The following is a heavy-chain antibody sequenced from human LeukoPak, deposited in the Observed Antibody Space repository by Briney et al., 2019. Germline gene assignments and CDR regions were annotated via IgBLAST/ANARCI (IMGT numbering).Heavy chain of an antibody. Sequence: PGGSLRLSCAASGFTLDDYGMSWVRQATGKGLDWVSGITWNGGITAYADSVKGRFTISRDNAKNSLYLQMNSLRIEDTALYYCARDRLSGDAFDIWGQGTMVTVSS. CDR2: ITWNGGIT. V-gene: IGHV3-20*04. CDR3: ARDRLSGDAFDI. CDR1: GFTLDDYG. D-gene: IGHD7-27*01. J-gene: IGHJ3*02.